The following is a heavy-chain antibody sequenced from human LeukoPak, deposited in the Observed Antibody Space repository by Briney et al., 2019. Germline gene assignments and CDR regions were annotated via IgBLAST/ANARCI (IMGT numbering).Heavy chain of an antibody. J-gene: IGHJ6*04. V-gene: IGHV3-9*01. CDR2: ISWNSGSI. Sequence: GRSLRLSCAASGFTFDDYAMHWVRQAPGKGLEWVSGISWNSGSIGYADSVKGRFTISRDNAKNSLYLQMNSLRAEDTALYYCAKVGPRNWNFNFLDVWGKGTTVTVSS. D-gene: IGHD1-7*01. CDR3: AKVGPRNWNFNFLDV. CDR1: GFTFDDYA.